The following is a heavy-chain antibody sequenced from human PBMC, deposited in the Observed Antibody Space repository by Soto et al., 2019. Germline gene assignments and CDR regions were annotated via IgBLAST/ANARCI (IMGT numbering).Heavy chain of an antibody. D-gene: IGHD2-15*01. Sequence: QLQLQESGPGLVKPSETLSLTCTVSGGSISSSSYYWGWIRQPPGKGLEWIGSIYYSGSNYYNPSLKSRVTLSVATSKNQFSLKLSSVTAADTAVYYCASRIAYYMDVWGKGTTVTVSS. V-gene: IGHV4-39*01. CDR3: ASRIAYYMDV. CDR1: GGSISSSSYY. CDR2: IYYSGSN. J-gene: IGHJ6*03.